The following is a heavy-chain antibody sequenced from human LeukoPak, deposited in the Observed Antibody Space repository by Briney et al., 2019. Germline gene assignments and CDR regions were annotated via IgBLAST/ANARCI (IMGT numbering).Heavy chain of an antibody. J-gene: IGHJ4*02. CDR2: ISSSSSYI. V-gene: IGHV3-21*01. CDR1: GFTFTTYS. D-gene: IGHD2-2*02. Sequence: GGSLRLSCAASGFTFTTYSMHWVRQAPGKGLVWVSSISSSSSYIYYADSVKGRLTISRDNARNSLYLQMNSLRAEDTAVYYCVTVRPGYRSTTTCYTDYWGQGTLVTVSS. CDR3: VTVRPGYRSTTTCYTDY.